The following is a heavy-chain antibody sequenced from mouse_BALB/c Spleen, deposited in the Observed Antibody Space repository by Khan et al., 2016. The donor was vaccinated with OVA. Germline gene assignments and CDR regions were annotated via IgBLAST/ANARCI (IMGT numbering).Heavy chain of an antibody. CDR1: GYTFTDYY. V-gene: IGHV1-26*01. Sequence: QLQQSGPELVKPGASVRMSCKASGYTFTDYYMKWMKQSHGKSLEWIGDINPNNGDTFYNQKFKGKATLTVDKSSSTAYMQLNSLTSEDSAVYYGARGLFDVWGAGTTVTVSS. J-gene: IGHJ1*01. CDR2: INPNNGDT. CDR3: ARGLFDV.